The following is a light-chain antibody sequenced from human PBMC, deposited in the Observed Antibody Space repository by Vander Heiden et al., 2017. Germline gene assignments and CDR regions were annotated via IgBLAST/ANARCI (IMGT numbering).Light chain of an antibody. V-gene: IGLV1-40*01. CDR3: QSYDTSLSGV. CDR1: GSNIGAGYD. J-gene: IGLJ3*02. Sequence: QSVLTQPPAVSGAPGQMVTIACTGSGSNIGAGYDVQWYQQLPGTAPNLLIYANTNRPSGVPDRFSGSKSATSASLAITGLQAEDEADYYCQSYDTSLSGVFGGGTRLTVL. CDR2: ANT.